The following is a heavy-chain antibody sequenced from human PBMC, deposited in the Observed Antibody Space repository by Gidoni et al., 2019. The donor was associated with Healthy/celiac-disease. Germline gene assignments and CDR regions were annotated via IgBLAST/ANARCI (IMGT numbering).Heavy chain of an antibody. J-gene: IGHJ4*02. D-gene: IGHD1-26*01. CDR1: GFTFSSYG. V-gene: IGHV3-7*03. CDR3: ARDIGVPGY. Sequence: EVQLVESGGGLVQPGGSLRLSCAASGFTFSSYGMSWVRQAPVKGLEWVANIKQDGSEKYYVDSVKGRFTISRDNAKNSLYLQINSLRAEDTAVYYCARDIGVPGYWGQGTLVTVSS. CDR2: IKQDGSEK.